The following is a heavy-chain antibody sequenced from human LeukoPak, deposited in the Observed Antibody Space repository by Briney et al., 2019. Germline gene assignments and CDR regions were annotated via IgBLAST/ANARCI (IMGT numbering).Heavy chain of an antibody. CDR1: GYSFTGYW. D-gene: IGHD6-19*01. V-gene: IGHV5-51*01. CDR3: ARLGSASWYSSGWYLDY. CDR2: IYNGGCDT. J-gene: IGHJ4*02. Sequence: ASPKIFCYGSGYSFTGYWIGWVSHMPRKGLEWRGSIYNGGCDTRYSPSFQGQVTISADKFISTAYLQWSSLKASDTAMYYCARLGSASWYSSGWYLDYCGQRALVTVSS.